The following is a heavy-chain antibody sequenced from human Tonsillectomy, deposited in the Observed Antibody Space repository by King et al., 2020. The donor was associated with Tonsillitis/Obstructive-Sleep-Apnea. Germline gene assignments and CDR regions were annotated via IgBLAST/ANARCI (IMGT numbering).Heavy chain of an antibody. D-gene: IGHD6-13*01. Sequence: HVQLVESGGGVVQPGRSLRLSCAASGFTFSSYGMHWVRQAPGKGLEWGAVRSYDGRNQYYADSGKGRFPISGDNSKNTLSFQMNSLRAEDTAVYYWSKEGRSSSWYEPDYWGQGTLVTVSS. J-gene: IGHJ4*02. CDR2: RSYDGRNQ. V-gene: IGHV3-30*18. CDR1: GFTFSSYG. CDR3: SKEGRSSSWYEPDY.